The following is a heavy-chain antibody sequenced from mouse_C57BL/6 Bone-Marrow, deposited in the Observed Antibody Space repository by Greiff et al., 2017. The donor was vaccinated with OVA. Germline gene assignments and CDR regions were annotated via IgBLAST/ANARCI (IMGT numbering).Heavy chain of an antibody. CDR3: AREGNYGNLDY. V-gene: IGHV1-26*01. D-gene: IGHD2-1*01. J-gene: IGHJ2*01. CDR2: INPNNGGT. Sequence: VQLKQSGPELVKPGASVKISCKASGYTFTDYYMNWVKQSHGKSLEWIGDINPNNGGTSYNQKFKGKATLTVDKSSSTAYMELRSLTSEDSAVYYCAREGNYGNLDYWGQGTTLTVSS. CDR1: GYTFTDYY.